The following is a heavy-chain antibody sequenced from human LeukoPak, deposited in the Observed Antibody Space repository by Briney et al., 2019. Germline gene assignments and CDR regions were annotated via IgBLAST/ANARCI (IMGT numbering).Heavy chain of an antibody. J-gene: IGHJ4*02. CDR2: ISISTSYI. CDR1: GFTFSSYG. V-gene: IGHV3-21*01. D-gene: IGHD3-10*01. Sequence: GGSLRLSCAASGFTFSSYGMHWVRQAPGKGLEWVASISISTSYIYYADSVRGRFTISRDNAKNSLYLQMNSLRVDDTAVYYCVRERYHGSGAPKFDYWGQGTLVTVSS. CDR3: VRERYHGSGAPKFDY.